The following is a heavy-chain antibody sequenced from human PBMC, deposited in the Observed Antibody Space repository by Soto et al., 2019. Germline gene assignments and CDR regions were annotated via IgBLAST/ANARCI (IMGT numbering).Heavy chain of an antibody. CDR3: VSKLGPYYYGLDV. CDR2: IYHTGIA. V-gene: IGHV4-4*02. CDR1: GDSITNDHC. J-gene: IGHJ6*02. Sequence: SETLSLTGTVNGDSITNDHCWRWVRQPPGKGPELIGEIYHTGIANYNPSLESRVAFSVDKSKNQFSLSLTSVTAADTAVYYCVSKLGPYYYGLDVWGQGTTVTVS. D-gene: IGHD3-16*01.